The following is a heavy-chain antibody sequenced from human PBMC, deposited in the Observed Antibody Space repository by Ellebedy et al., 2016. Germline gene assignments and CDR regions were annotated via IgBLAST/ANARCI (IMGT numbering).Heavy chain of an antibody. D-gene: IGHD6-13*01. Sequence: SETLSLTCTVSGYSISSGYYWGWIRQPPGKGLEWIGSIYHSGSTYYNPSLKSRVTISVDTSKNQFSLKLSSVTAADTAVYYCARVSLSIAAAVYDKYFQHWGQGTLVTVSS. CDR1: GYSISSGYY. CDR2: IYHSGST. V-gene: IGHV4-38-2*02. J-gene: IGHJ1*01. CDR3: ARVSLSIAAAVYDKYFQH.